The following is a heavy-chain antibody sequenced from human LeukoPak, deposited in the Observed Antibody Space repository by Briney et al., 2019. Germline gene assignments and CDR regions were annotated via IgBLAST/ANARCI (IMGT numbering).Heavy chain of an antibody. Sequence: PSETLSLTCSVSGASISDDSWAWIRQPPGKGLDWIGFISYTGNTHYYNPSLKSRVTMSIDTSMNQFSLNLRSVTAADTAVYYCARLGNCGNDCYAADYWGQGTLVTVSS. V-gene: IGHV4-59*08. CDR2: ISYTGNTH. J-gene: IGHJ4*02. D-gene: IGHD2-21*02. CDR3: ARLGNCGNDCYAADY. CDR1: GASISDDS.